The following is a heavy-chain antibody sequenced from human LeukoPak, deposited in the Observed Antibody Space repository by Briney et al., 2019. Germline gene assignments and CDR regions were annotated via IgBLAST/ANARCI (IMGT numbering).Heavy chain of an antibody. CDR3: ASINYDYAEYHFDY. D-gene: IGHD3-16*01. Sequence: PSETLSLTCSVSGGSISSYYWSWIRQPPGKGLEWIGYIYYSGSTNYNPSLKSRVTISVDTSKNQFSLKLSSVTAADTAVYYCASINYDYAEYHFDYWGQGTLVTVSS. V-gene: IGHV4-59*08. CDR2: IYYSGST. J-gene: IGHJ4*02. CDR1: GGSISSYY.